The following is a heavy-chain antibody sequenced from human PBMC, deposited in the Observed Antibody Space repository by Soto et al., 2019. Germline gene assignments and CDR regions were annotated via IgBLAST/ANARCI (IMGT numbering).Heavy chain of an antibody. J-gene: IGHJ5*02. CDR2: IRSKANSYAT. CDR1: GFTLRTYT. D-gene: IGHD3-9*01. CDR3: TREMKRGFDWLPRGPHGWFDP. Sequence: GGSLRLSCAASGFTLRTYTMNWVRQAPGKGLEWVGRIRSKANSYATAYAASVKGRFTISRDDSKNTAYLQMNSLKTEDTAVYYCTREMKRGFDWLPRGPHGWFDPWGQGTLVTVSS. V-gene: IGHV3-73*01.